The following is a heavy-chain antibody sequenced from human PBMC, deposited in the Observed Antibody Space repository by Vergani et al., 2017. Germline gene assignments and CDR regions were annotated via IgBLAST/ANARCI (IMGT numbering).Heavy chain of an antibody. CDR1: GGTFSTYA. V-gene: IGHV1-69*13. D-gene: IGHD2-15*01. J-gene: IGHJ4*02. Sequence: QVQLVQSGAEVKKPGSSVKVSCKASGGTFSTYAISWVRQAPGQGLEWMGRLIPIFGTTNYPQNFQGRVTITADESTSTAYMELSSLRSEDTAVYYCARDRRYCSGGSCYLDYWGQGTLITVSS. CDR3: ARDRRYCSGGSCYLDY. CDR2: LIPIFGTT.